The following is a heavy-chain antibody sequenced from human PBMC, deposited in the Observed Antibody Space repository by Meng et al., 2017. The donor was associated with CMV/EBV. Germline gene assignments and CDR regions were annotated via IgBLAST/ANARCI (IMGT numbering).Heavy chain of an antibody. D-gene: IGHD2-2*01. CDR2: INSDGSST. CDR1: GFTFSSYW. J-gene: IGHJ6*02. V-gene: IGHV3-74*01. CDR3: ARSEVTYCSSTSCLGGMDV. Sequence: GESLKISCAASGFTFSSYWMHWVRQAPGKGLVWVSRINSDGSSTSYADSVKGRFTISRDNAKNTMYLQMNSLRAEDTAVYYCARSEVTYCSSTSCLGGMDVWGQGTTVTVSS.